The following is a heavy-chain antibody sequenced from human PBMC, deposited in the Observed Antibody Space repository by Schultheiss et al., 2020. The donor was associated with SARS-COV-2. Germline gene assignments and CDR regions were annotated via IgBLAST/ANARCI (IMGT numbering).Heavy chain of an antibody. CDR3: ARDRRITFGGAILNDY. J-gene: IGHJ4*02. V-gene: IGHV1-46*01. CDR2: IIPSGGST. D-gene: IGHD3-16*01. Sequence: ASVKVSCKASGYSFTSYYMHWVRQAPGQGLEWMGIIIPSGGSTTYAQKFQGRVTMTRDTSTSTVYMELSSLRSEDTAVYYCARDRRITFGGAILNDYWGQGTLVTVSS. CDR1: GYSFTSYY.